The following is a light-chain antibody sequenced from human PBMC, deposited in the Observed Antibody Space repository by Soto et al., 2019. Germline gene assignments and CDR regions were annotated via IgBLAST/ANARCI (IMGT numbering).Light chain of an antibody. V-gene: IGLV2-8*01. CDR2: EVN. CDR3: SSYAGTNTLV. Sequence: QSVLTQPPSASGSPGQSVAISCTGTSSDVGGFDYVSWYQQYPGKAPRLMIYEVNERPSGVPDRFSGSKSGNTASLTVSGLRAEDEADYYCSSYAGTNTLVFGGGTKVTVL. J-gene: IGLJ3*02. CDR1: SSDVGGFDY.